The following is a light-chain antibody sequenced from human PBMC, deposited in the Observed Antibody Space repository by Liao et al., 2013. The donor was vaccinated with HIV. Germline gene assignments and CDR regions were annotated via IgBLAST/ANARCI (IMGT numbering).Light chain of an antibody. Sequence: SYALTQPPAVSVSPGQTATITCSGDKLGDRFACWYQQKPGQSPVLVIYRDAKRPSGIPERISGSNSGNTPTLTIRGTQATDEAEYYCQVWDSFSTFVFGSGTQVTVL. CDR2: RDA. J-gene: IGLJ1*01. V-gene: IGLV3-1*01. CDR1: KLGDRF. CDR3: QVWDSFSTFV.